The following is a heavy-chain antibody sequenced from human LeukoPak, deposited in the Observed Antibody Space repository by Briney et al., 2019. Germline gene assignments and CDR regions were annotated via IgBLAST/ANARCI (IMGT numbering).Heavy chain of an antibody. V-gene: IGHV4-61*02. Sequence: SETLSLTCTVSGGSISSGSYYWSWIRQPAGKGLEWIGRIYTSGSANYNPSLKSRVTISVDTSKNQFSLKLSSVTAADTAVYYCAREWFGEPDWGQGTLVTVSS. J-gene: IGHJ4*02. CDR2: IYTSGSA. CDR1: GGSISSGSYY. CDR3: AREWFGEPD. D-gene: IGHD3-10*01.